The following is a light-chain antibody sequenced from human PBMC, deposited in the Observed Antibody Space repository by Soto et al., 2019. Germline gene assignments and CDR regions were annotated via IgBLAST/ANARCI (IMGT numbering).Light chain of an antibody. J-gene: IGLJ1*01. CDR2: EVT. V-gene: IGLV2-14*03. CDR3: SSYTTSSTVV. CDR1: SSDVGGYNF. Sequence: QSALTQPASVFGSPGQSITISCTGTSSDVGGYNFVSWYQQLPGKAPKLMIYEVTSRPSGVSNRFSGSKSGNTASLTISGLQPEDEAEYYCSSYTTSSTVVFGTGTNVTAL.